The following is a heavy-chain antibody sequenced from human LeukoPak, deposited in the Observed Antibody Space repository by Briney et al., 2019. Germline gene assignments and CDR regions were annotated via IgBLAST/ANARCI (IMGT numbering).Heavy chain of an antibody. J-gene: IGHJ4*02. CDR2: ISGSDSGT. CDR1: GFTFSTYA. Sequence: GGSLRLSCAASGFTFSTYAMSWVRQPPGKGLQWVSGISGSDSGTYYTDSVKGRFTISRDNSKNTVYLEIDNLRAEDTAVYYCAKCMSGTGVCLNFDSWGQGILVTVSS. D-gene: IGHD2-8*02. V-gene: IGHV3-23*01. CDR3: AKCMSGTGVCLNFDS.